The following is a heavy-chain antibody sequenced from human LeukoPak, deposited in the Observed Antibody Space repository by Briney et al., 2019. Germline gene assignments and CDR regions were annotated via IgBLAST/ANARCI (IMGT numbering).Heavy chain of an antibody. CDR3: ANYYYYDGSGYVFDY. CDR1: GFTFSSYG. CDR2: ISYDGSNK. V-gene: IGHV3-30*18. Sequence: GGSLRLSCAASGFTFSSYGMHWVRQAPGKGLEWVAVISYDGSNKYYADSVKGRFTISRDNSKNTLYLQMNSLRAEDTAVYFCANYYYYDGSGYVFDYWGQGTLVTVSS. J-gene: IGHJ4*02. D-gene: IGHD3-22*01.